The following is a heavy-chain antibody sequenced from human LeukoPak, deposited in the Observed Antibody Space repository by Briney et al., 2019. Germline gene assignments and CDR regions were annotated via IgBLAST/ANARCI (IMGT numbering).Heavy chain of an antibody. Sequence: GGSLRLSCAASGFTFSSYGMHWVRQAPGKGLEWVAVISYDGSNKYYADSVKGRFTISRDNSKNTLYLQMNSLRAEDTAVYYCAKAGQLRPATLVGAAAGPYYFDYWGQGTLVTVSS. J-gene: IGHJ4*02. D-gene: IGHD1-26*01. CDR1: GFTFSSYG. CDR3: AKAGQLRPATLVGAAAGPYYFDY. CDR2: ISYDGSNK. V-gene: IGHV3-30*18.